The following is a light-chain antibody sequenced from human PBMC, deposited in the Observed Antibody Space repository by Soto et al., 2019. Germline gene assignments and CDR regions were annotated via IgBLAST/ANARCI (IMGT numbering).Light chain of an antibody. CDR3: QQYGSSVWT. Sequence: EIVLTQSPGTLSLSPGERATLSCRASQTVPSNYLAWYQQKSGQTPRLLIYGASSRATGIPDRFSGSGSGTDFTLTISRLEPEDFAVYYCQQYGSSVWTFGQGTKVDIK. CDR2: GAS. CDR1: QTVPSNY. V-gene: IGKV3-20*01. J-gene: IGKJ1*01.